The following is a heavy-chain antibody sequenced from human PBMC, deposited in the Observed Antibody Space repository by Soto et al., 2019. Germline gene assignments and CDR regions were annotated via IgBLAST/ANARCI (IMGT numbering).Heavy chain of an antibody. CDR3: AGGYSGYVVDY. D-gene: IGHD5-12*01. V-gene: IGHV3-11*05. Sequence: QVQLVESGGGLVKPGGSLRLSCAASGFTFSDYYMSWIRQAPGKGLEWVSYISSSSSYTNYADSVKGRFTISRDNAKNSLYLQRNSLRAEDTAVYYCAGGYSGYVVDYWGQGTLVTVSS. CDR2: ISSSSSYT. CDR1: GFTFSDYY. J-gene: IGHJ4*02.